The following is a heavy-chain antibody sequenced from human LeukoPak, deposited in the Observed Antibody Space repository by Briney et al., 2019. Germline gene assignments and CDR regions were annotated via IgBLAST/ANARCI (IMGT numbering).Heavy chain of an antibody. Sequence: PGGSLRLSCAASGFTFSSYAMSWVRQAPGKGLEWVSAISGSGGSTYYADSVKGRFTISRDNSKNTLYLQMNSLRAEDTAVYYCAKDILPRVFPEYDYWGQGTRVTVSS. CDR1: GFTFSSYA. D-gene: IGHD2-21*01. CDR2: ISGSGGST. CDR3: AKDILPRVFPEYDY. V-gene: IGHV3-23*01. J-gene: IGHJ4*02.